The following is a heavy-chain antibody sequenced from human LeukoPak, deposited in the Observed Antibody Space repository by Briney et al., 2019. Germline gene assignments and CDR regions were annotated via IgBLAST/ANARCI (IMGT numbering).Heavy chain of an antibody. CDR2: ISYSGGST. CDR3: AKVDYWSPENYFDS. CDR1: GFTFSSYA. J-gene: IGHJ4*02. Sequence: PGGSLRLSCAASGFTFSSYAMSWVRQAPGKGLDWVSAISYSGGSTYYVDSVKGRFTISRDNSKNTLYLQMNSLRAEDTAVYYCAKVDYWSPENYFDSWGQGTLVTVSS. V-gene: IGHV3-23*01. D-gene: IGHD1-1*01.